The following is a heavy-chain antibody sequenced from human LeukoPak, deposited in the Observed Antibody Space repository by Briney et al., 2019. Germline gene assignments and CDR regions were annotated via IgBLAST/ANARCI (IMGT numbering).Heavy chain of an antibody. V-gene: IGHV3-53*01. CDR3: ARGGAAPTPYYYYYYMDV. D-gene: IGHD6-13*01. CDR1: GFTVSSNY. Sequence: GGSLTLSCAASGFTVSSNYMSWVRQAPGKRLEWVSVIYSGGSTYYADSVKGRLTISRDNSKNTLYLQMNSLRAEDTAVYYCARGGAAPTPYYYYYYMDVWGKGTTVTVSS. CDR2: IYSGGST. J-gene: IGHJ6*03.